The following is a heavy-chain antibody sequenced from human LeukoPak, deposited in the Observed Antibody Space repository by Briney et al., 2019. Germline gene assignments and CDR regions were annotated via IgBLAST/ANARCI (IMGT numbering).Heavy chain of an antibody. D-gene: IGHD5-18*01. CDR1: GFTFSSYG. Sequence: PGGSLRLSCAASGFTFSSYGMHWVRQAPGKGLEWVAFIRYDGSNKYYADSVKGRFTISRDNSKNTLYLQMNSLRAEDTAVYYCAKAGRGYSSVYDYMDVWGKWTTVTVSS. CDR3: AKAGRGYSSVYDYMDV. V-gene: IGHV3-30*02. CDR2: IRYDGSNK. J-gene: IGHJ6*03.